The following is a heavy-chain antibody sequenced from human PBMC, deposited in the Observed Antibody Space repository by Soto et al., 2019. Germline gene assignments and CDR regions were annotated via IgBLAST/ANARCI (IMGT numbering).Heavy chain of an antibody. CDR2: IYPGDSDT. CDR1: GYSFTSYW. J-gene: IGHJ4*02. CDR3: AVGEVYDSSGYVDY. V-gene: IGHV5-51*01. Sequence: PGESLNISRKGSGYSFTSYWIGWVRQMPGKGLEWVGIIYPGDSDTRYSPSFQGQVTISADKSISTAYLQWSSLKASDTAMYYCAVGEVYDSSGYVDYWGQGTLVTVSS. D-gene: IGHD3-22*01.